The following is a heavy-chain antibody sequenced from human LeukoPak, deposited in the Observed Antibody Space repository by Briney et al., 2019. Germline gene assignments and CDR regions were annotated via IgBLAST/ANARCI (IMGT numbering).Heavy chain of an antibody. J-gene: IGHJ2*01. CDR2: VYTDGTTT. CDR1: GFIFSSYW. D-gene: IGHD4-23*01. CDR3: ARSVVSTYWYFDL. Sequence: GGSLRLSCAASGFIFSSYWMHWVRQVPGKGLVWVSRVYTDGTTTDFADSVKGRFTVSRDNAKNTLCLQMDSLRAEDTAMYYCARSVVSTYWYFDLWGRGTLVTVSS. V-gene: IGHV3-74*01.